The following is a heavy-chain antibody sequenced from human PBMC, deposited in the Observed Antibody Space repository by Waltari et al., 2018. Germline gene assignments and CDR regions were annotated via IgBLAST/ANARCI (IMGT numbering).Heavy chain of an antibody. V-gene: IGHV4-59*11. Sequence: QVQLQESGPGLVKPSETLSLTCTVSGGSISSHYWSWIRQPPGKGLEWIGYIYYSGSTNSNPTLKSRVTISVDTSKNQFSLKLSSVTAADTAVYYCARELADSSGWANYYFDYWGQGTLVTVSS. CDR2: IYYSGST. D-gene: IGHD6-19*01. CDR3: ARELADSSGWANYYFDY. CDR1: GGSISSHY. J-gene: IGHJ4*02.